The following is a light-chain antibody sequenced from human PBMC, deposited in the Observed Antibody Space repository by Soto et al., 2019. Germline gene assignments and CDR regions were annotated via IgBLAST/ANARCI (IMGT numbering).Light chain of an antibody. CDR3: QTWGTGIPWV. V-gene: IGLV4-69*01. CDR1: SGHSSYA. Sequence: QLVLTQSPSASASLGASVKLTCTLSSGHSSYAIAWHQQQPEKGPRYLMKLNSDGSHSKGDGIPDRFSGSSSGAERYLTISGLQSEDEADYYCQTWGTGIPWVFGGGTQLTVL. J-gene: IGLJ3*02. CDR2: LNSDGSH.